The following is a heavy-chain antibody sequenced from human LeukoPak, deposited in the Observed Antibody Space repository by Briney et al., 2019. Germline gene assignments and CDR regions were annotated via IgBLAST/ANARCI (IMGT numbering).Heavy chain of an antibody. J-gene: IGHJ4*02. V-gene: IGHV4-34*01. CDR2: INHSGST. CDR3: ARGREDYVWGSYRYRPFDY. CDR1: GGSFSGYY. Sequence: SETLSLTCAVYGGSFSGYYWSWIRQPPGKGLEWIGEINHSGSTNYNPSLKSRVTISVDTSKNQFSLKLSSVTAADTAVYYCARGREDYVWGSYRYRPFDYWGQGTLVTVSS. D-gene: IGHD3-16*02.